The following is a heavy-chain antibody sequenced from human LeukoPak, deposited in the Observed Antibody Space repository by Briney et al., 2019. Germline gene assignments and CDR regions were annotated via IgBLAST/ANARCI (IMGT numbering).Heavy chain of an antibody. J-gene: IGHJ4*02. D-gene: IGHD4-4*01. CDR2: VWYDGSNK. V-gene: IGHV3-33*01. CDR1: GFIFSNYG. CDR3: ARDPSLRVTLDY. Sequence: GGSLRLSCAASGFIFSNYGMHWVRQAPGKGLEWVAVVWYDGSNKYYTDSVKGRFTISRDNSKNMLYLQMNSLRAEDTAVYYCARDPSLRVTLDYWGQGTLVTVSS.